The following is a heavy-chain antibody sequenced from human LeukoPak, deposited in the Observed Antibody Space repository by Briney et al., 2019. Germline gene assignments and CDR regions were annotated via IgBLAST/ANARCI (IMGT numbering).Heavy chain of an antibody. CDR2: ISWDGGST. D-gene: IGHD1-1*01. Sequence: GGSLRLSCAASGFTFDDYAMHWVRQAPGKGLEWVSLISWDGGSTYYADSVKGRFTISRDNAKNSLYLQMNSLRAEDMALYYCAKGLWNDDLSIDAFDIWGQGTMVTVSS. CDR1: GFTFDDYA. V-gene: IGHV3-43D*03. J-gene: IGHJ3*02. CDR3: AKGLWNDDLSIDAFDI.